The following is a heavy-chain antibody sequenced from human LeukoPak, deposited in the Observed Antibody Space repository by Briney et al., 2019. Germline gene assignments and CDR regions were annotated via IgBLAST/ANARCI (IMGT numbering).Heavy chain of an antibody. J-gene: IGHJ4*02. CDR1: GFTFSSHS. V-gene: IGHV3-21*01. CDR3: ARDSSSWYSPSYYFDY. D-gene: IGHD6-13*01. CDR2: ISSSSSYI. Sequence: GGSLRLSCAASGFTFSSHSMNWVRQAPGKGLEWVSSISSSSSYIYYADSVKGRFTISRDNAKNSLYLQMNSLRAEDTAVYYCARDSSSWYSPSYYFDYWGQGTLVTVSS.